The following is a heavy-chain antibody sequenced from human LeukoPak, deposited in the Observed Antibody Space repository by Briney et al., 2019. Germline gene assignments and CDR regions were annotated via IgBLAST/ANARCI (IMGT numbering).Heavy chain of an antibody. Sequence: SQTLSLTCTVSGGSINSGSYFWSWIRQPAGKGLEWIGRIYPSGSTNYNPSLKSRVTISVDLSKNQFSLKLTSVTAADTAVYYCSRGEYSYGFDGGQGTLVTVSS. CDR1: GGSINSGSYF. CDR3: SRGEYSYGFD. D-gene: IGHD5-18*01. J-gene: IGHJ4*02. V-gene: IGHV4-61*02. CDR2: IYPSGST.